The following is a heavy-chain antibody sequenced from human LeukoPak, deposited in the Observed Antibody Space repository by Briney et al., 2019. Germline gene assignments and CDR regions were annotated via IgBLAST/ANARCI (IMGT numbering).Heavy chain of an antibody. D-gene: IGHD6-13*01. CDR3: ASRYSSSWYAGDY. V-gene: IGHV4-39*01. CDR2: IYYSGSI. Sequence: PSETLSLTCTVSGGSISSSSYYWGWIRQPPGKGLEWIGSIYYSGSIYYNPSLKSRVTISVDTSKNQFSLKLSSVTAADTAVYYCASRYSSSWYAGDYWGQGTLVTVSS. CDR1: GGSISSSSYY. J-gene: IGHJ4*02.